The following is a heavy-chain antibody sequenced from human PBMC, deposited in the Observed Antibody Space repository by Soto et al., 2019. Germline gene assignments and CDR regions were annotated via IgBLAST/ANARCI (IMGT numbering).Heavy chain of an antibody. V-gene: IGHV3-64D*06. CDR3: VKDPHDFWSDYFDY. Sequence: PGGSLRLSCSASGFTFRSYAMHWVRQAPGKGLEYVSAISSNGGSTYYADSVKGRFTISRDNSKNTLYLQMSSLRAEDTAVYYCVKDPHDFWSDYFDYWGQGTLVTVSS. J-gene: IGHJ4*02. CDR1: GFTFRSYA. D-gene: IGHD3-3*01. CDR2: ISSNGGST.